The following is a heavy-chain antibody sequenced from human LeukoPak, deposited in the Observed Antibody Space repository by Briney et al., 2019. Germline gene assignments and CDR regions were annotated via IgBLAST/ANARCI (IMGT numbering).Heavy chain of an antibody. D-gene: IGHD3-22*01. CDR3: AREDYYDSSGYYFDG. Sequence: SEALSLTCAVYGGSFSGYYWSWIRQPPGKGLEWIGEINHSGSTNYNPSLKSRITISVDTSKNQFSLKLSSVTAADTAVYDCAREDYYDSSGYYFDGWGQGTLVTVSS. CDR2: INHSGST. CDR1: GGSFSGYY. J-gene: IGHJ4*02. V-gene: IGHV4-34*01.